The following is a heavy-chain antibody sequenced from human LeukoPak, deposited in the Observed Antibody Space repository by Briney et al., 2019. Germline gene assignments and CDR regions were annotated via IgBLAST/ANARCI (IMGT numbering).Heavy chain of an antibody. J-gene: IGHJ4*02. CDR1: GYIFTSHY. D-gene: IGHD6-6*01. V-gene: IGHV1-46*01. CDR3: ARAYSTSSPFDY. CDR2: VNPSGGST. Sequence: ASVKVSCKASGYIFTSHYIHWVRQAPGHGLECMGMVNPSGGSTSYTQKFQGRVTMTGDTSMSTVYLELSSLRSEDTAVCYCARAYSTSSPFDYWGQGTLVTVSS.